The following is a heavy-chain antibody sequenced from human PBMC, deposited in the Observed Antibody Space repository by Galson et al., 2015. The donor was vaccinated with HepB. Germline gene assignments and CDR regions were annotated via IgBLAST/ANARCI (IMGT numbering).Heavy chain of an antibody. J-gene: IGHJ3*02. CDR3: ARERETTPGVVIPDAFDI. CDR1: GFNCKINE. V-gene: IGHV3-48*03. Sequence: SLRPSCAASGFNCKINEMNWVRQAPGKALEWLSFISDSGSGIFYADSVKGRVTISRDNAKNSLYLQMNSLRAEDTAVYYCARERETTPGVVIPDAFDIWGQGTMVTVSS. CDR2: ISDSGSGI. D-gene: IGHD3-3*01.